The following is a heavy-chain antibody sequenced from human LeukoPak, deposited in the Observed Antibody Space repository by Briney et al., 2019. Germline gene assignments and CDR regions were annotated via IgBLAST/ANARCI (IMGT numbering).Heavy chain of an antibody. CDR1: GGSISSYY. Sequence: KPSETLSLTCTVSGGSISSYYWSWIRQPPGKGLEWTGYIYYSGSTNYNPSLKSRVTISVDTSKNQFSLKLSSVTAADTAVYYCARSAKPLWFGELSNWGQGTLVTVSS. D-gene: IGHD3-10*01. CDR3: ARSAKPLWFGELSN. CDR2: IYYSGST. J-gene: IGHJ4*02. V-gene: IGHV4-59*08.